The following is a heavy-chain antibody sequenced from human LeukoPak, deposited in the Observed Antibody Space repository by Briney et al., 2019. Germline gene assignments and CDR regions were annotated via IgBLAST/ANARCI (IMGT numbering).Heavy chain of an antibody. CDR2: INSDGSST. Sequence: GGSLRLTCAASGFTFSNYWMHWVRQAPGKGLVWVSRINSDGSSTTYADSVKGRFTISRDNAKNTLYLQMNSLRAEDTAVYYCARDYGRSRDYGMDVWGQGTTVTVSS. J-gene: IGHJ6*02. CDR3: ARDYGRSRDYGMDV. V-gene: IGHV3-74*01. CDR1: GFTFSNYW. D-gene: IGHD3-10*01.